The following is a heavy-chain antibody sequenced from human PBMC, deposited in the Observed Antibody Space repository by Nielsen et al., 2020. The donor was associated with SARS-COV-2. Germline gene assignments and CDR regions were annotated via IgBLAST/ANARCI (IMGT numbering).Heavy chain of an antibody. J-gene: IGHJ4*02. CDR2: IKQDGSEK. CDR1: GFTFSSYW. CDR3: ARGSGYCSGGSCYSNY. V-gene: IGHV3-7*01. D-gene: IGHD2-15*01. Sequence: GGSLRLSCAASGFTFSSYWMSWVRQAPGKGLEWVANIKQDGSEKYYVDSVKGRFTISRDNAKNSLYLQMNSLRAEDTAVYYCARGSGYCSGGSCYSNYWGQGTLVTVSS.